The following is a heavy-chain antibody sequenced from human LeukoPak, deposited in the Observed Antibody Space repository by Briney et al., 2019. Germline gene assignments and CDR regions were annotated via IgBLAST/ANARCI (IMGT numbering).Heavy chain of an antibody. D-gene: IGHD3-22*01. CDR2: IYHSGST. CDR1: GGSISSGGYS. CDR3: ARAHYYDSSGYNNWFDP. V-gene: IGHV4-30-2*01. J-gene: IGHJ5*02. Sequence: PSETLSLTCAVSGGSISSGGYSWSWIRQPPGKGLEWIGYIYHSGSTYYNPSLKSRVTISVDRSKNQFSLKLSSVTAADTAVYYCARAHYYDSSGYNNWFDPWGQETLVTVSS.